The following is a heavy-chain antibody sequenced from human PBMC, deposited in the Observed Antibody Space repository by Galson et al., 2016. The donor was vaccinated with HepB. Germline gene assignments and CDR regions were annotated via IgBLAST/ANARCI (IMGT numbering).Heavy chain of an antibody. CDR1: GFTFSIYG. D-gene: IGHD2-2*01. V-gene: IGHV3-33*01. Sequence: LRLSCAASGFTFSIYGVHWVRQAPGKGLEWVAVTWYDEINKYYADSVKCRFTISRDYSKNTLYLQMNSLRVDDTAVYYCARASQPYCSSTSCYAGYYHYYGMDVWGQGTTVTVSS. CDR3: ARASQPYCSSTSCYAGYYHYYGMDV. CDR2: TWYDEINK. J-gene: IGHJ6*02.